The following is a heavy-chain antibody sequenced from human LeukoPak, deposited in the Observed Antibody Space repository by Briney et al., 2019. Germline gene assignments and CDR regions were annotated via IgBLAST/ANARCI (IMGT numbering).Heavy chain of an antibody. Sequence: ASVKVSCKAFGYTFTSYYMHWVRQAPGQGLEWMGIINPSGGSTSYAQKFQGKVTMTTDTSTSTAYMELRSLRSDDTAVYYCARDRGTWELTTPFDYWGQGTLVTVSS. CDR3: ARDRGTWELTTPFDY. CDR2: INPSGGST. CDR1: GYTFTSYY. D-gene: IGHD1-26*01. J-gene: IGHJ4*02. V-gene: IGHV1-46*01.